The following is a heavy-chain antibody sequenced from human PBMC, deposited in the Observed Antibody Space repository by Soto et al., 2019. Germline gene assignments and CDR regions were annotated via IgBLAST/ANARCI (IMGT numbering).Heavy chain of an antibody. V-gene: IGHV2-5*01. J-gene: IGHJ3*01. D-gene: IGHD1-1*01. Sequence: QITLKESAPTLVKPTETLPLTCAFSGFSLNSDEVGVGWIRQPPGKALECLALLYGNGDTRFSPSLKSRLTITKDTSANLVVLSLANVDPVDTATYFCAHTGHLVDAFDFWGQGTLVTVSS. CDR3: AHTGHLVDAFDF. CDR2: LYGNGDT. CDR1: GFSLNSDEVG.